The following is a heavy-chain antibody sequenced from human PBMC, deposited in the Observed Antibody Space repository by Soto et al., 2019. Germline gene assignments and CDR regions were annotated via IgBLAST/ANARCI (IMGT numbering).Heavy chain of an antibody. CDR1: GYTFTSYA. V-gene: IGHV1-3*01. CDR2: INAGNGNT. D-gene: IGHD6-13*01. Sequence: QVQLVQSGAEVKKPGASVKVSCKASGYTFTSYAMHWVRQAPGQRLEWMGWINAGNGNTKYSQKFQGRVTITRDTSASTAYMELSRLRSEDTDVYYCASWAAAGTWDWFDPWGQGTLVTVSS. CDR3: ASWAAAGTWDWFDP. J-gene: IGHJ5*02.